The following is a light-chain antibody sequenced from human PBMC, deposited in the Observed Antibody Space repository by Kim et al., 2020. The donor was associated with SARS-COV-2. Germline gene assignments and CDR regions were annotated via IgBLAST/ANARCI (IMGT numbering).Light chain of an antibody. Sequence: DIQMTQSLSYLSASVGDRVTITCQASHDINNHLNWYHQKPGKAPQLLIYDVSTLEAGVPSRFSGSGSATDFTFTISSLQPEDYAIYYCQQYDVLPLTFGGGTKVDIK. V-gene: IGKV1-33*01. CDR3: QQYDVLPLT. J-gene: IGKJ4*01. CDR2: DVS. CDR1: HDINNH.